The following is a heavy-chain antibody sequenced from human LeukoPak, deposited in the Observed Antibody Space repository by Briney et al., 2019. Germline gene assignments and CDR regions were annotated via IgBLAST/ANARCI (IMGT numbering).Heavy chain of an antibody. CDR3: ARGDPHADL. Sequence: GGSLRLSCAASGFDLSTYEMNWVRQAPGKGLEWIADITISGHTKNYADSVKGRFTISRNNARTSLYLQMNSLRVEDTGVYYCARGDPHADLWGQGTLVTVSS. CDR2: ITISGHTK. V-gene: IGHV3-48*03. CDR1: GFDLSTYE. J-gene: IGHJ5*02.